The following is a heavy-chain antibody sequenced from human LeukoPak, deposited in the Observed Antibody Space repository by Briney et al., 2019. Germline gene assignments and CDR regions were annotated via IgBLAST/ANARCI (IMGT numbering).Heavy chain of an antibody. V-gene: IGHV1-2*02. CDR1: GYTFTGHY. D-gene: IGHD5-12*01. CDR2: INPNSGGT. Sequence: ASVKVSCKASGYTFTGHYIYWVRQAPGQGLEWLGWINPNSGGTDYAQNFQGRVTMTRDMSTSTVYMELSSLRSEDTAVYYCASNGYDFDYWGQGTLVTVSS. J-gene: IGHJ4*02. CDR3: ASNGYDFDY.